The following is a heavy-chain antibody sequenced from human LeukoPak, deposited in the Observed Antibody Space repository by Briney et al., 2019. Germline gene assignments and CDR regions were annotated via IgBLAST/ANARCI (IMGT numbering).Heavy chain of an antibody. J-gene: IGHJ5*02. CDR3: ARRELGYCSGGSCYWFDP. V-gene: IGHV1-69*13. CDR1: GGTFSSYA. Sequence: ASVTVSCKASGGTFSSYAISWVRQAPGQGLEWMGGIIPNFGTANYAQKFQGRVTITADESTSTAYMELSSLRSEDTAVYYCARRELGYCSGGSCYWFDPWGQGTLVTVSS. D-gene: IGHD2-15*01. CDR2: IIPNFGTA.